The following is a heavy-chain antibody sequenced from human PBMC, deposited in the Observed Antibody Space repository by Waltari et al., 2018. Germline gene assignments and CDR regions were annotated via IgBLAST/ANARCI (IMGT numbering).Heavy chain of an antibody. CDR1: GGSISSSSYY. D-gene: IGHD2-21*01. CDR3: ARDNSGHCGGDCSNFDY. Sequence: QLQLQESGPGLVKPSETLSLTCTVSGGSISSSSYYWGWIRQPPGKGLEWIGSIYYSGSTDYNPALTSRVTISVDTSKNQFSLKLSSVTAADTAVYYCARDNSGHCGGDCSNFDYWGQGTLVTVSS. V-gene: IGHV4-39*07. CDR2: IYYSGST. J-gene: IGHJ4*02.